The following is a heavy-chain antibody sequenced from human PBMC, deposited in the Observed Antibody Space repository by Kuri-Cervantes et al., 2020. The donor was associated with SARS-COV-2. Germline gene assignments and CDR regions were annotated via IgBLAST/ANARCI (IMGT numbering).Heavy chain of an antibody. Sequence: LSLTCAASGFTFSSYGMHWVRQAPGKGLEWVAVIPYDGSNKYYADPVKGRSTISRDNSKNTLYLQMNSLRAEDTAVYYCARVMMYGGFLGRPLAYWGQGTLVTVSS. CDR1: GFTFSSYG. D-gene: IGHD2-8*01. CDR2: IPYDGSNK. J-gene: IGHJ4*02. CDR3: ARVMMYGGFLGRPLAY. V-gene: IGHV3-30*19.